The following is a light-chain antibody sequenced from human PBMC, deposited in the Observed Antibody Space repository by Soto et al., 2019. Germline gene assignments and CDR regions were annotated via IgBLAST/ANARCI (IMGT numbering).Light chain of an antibody. CDR2: EAS. CDR3: QQRSNWPPIT. V-gene: IGKV3-11*01. Sequence: EIVLTQSPATLSLSPGDRATLSCRASQSVTTYINWFQQKPGQPPRLLIYEASTRVTGIPDKISGSGSGTDFSLTISSLEPEDSAVYYCQQRSNWPPITFGQGTRLEIK. J-gene: IGKJ5*01. CDR1: QSVTTY.